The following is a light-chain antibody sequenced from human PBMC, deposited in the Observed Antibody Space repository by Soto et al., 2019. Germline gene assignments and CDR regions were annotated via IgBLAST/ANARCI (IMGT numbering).Light chain of an antibody. CDR2: AAS. CDR3: QKYNSAPFT. V-gene: IGKV1-27*01. Sequence: DIPMTQSPSSLSASVGARVTITCRASQVISNYLGWYQQKPGKVPELLIYAASTLRSGVPSRFSGSGSGTDFTLTISSLQPEDVATYYCQKYNSAPFTFGPGTKVDIK. CDR1: QVISNY. J-gene: IGKJ3*01.